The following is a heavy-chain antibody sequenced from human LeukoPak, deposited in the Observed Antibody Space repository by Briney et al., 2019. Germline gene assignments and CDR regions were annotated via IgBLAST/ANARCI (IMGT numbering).Heavy chain of an antibody. CDR2: ISGSGGST. CDR3: ARDRSIAASSIFDY. Sequence: GGSLRLSCAASGFTFSSYAMSWVRQAPGKGLEWVSVISGSGGSTYYEDSVKGWFTISRDNSKNTLYLQMNSLRAEDTAVYYCARDRSIAASSIFDYWGQGTLVTVSS. J-gene: IGHJ4*02. CDR1: GFTFSSYA. V-gene: IGHV3-23*01. D-gene: IGHD6-6*01.